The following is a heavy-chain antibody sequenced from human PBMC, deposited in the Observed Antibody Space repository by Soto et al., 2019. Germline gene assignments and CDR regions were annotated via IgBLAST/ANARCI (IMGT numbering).Heavy chain of an antibody. CDR2: IYWDDDQ. D-gene: IGHD3-10*01. J-gene: IGHJ4*02. CDR1: GFSLSINGVA. Sequence: QITLKESGPTLVKPTQTLTLTCTFSGFSLSINGVAVGWIRQPPGQALEWLALIYWDDDQRYNPSLKNRLTITKDTSRNQFVLTMTNMDPVDTATYYCAHKRDVSRGFKYWGQGTLVTVSS. V-gene: IGHV2-5*02. CDR3: AHKRDVSRGFKY.